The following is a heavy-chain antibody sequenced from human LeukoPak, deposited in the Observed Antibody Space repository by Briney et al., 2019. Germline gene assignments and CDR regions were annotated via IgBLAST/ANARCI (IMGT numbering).Heavy chain of an antibody. V-gene: IGHV3-23*01. CDR3: ARDRGRYYDSRGFYWGYYFDS. CDR2: ISGSGDST. CDR1: GFTFSTYA. Sequence: PGGSLRLSCAASGFTFSTYAVTWVRQAPVKGLEWVSTISGSGDSTYYADSVKGRFTISRDNSKDTLYLQMSSVRVDDTAVYYCARDRGRYYDSRGFYWGYYFDSWGQGILVTVST. J-gene: IGHJ4*02. D-gene: IGHD3-22*01.